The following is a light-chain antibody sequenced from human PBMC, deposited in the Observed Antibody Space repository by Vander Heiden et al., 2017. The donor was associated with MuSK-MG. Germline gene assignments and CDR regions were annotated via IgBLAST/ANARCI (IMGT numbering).Light chain of an antibody. CDR3: AAWDDILRGVV. CDR1: DSNIGSSY. J-gene: IGLJ2*01. CDR2: NDY. Sequence: SVLTPPPSVSGTPVQRVTISCSGSDSNIGSSYAVWYQHLPGTAPKLLIYNDYQRPSGVPDRFSGSKSGTSASLTISGLRSGDEADYYCAAWDDILRGVVFGAGTKLTVL. V-gene: IGLV1-47*02.